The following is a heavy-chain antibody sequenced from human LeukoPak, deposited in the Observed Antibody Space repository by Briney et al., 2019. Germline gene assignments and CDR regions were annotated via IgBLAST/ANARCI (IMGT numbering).Heavy chain of an antibody. CDR3: ARGGYDYVWGSYRSPFDY. J-gene: IGHJ4*02. CDR2: ISSSGSTI. CDR1: GFTFSDYY. V-gene: IGHV3-11*04. Sequence: PGGSLRLSCAASGFTFSDYYMSWIRQAPGKRLEWVSYISSSGSTIYYADSVKGRFTISRDNAKNSLYLQMNSLRAEDTAVYYCARGGYDYVWGSYRSPFDYWGQGTLVTVSS. D-gene: IGHD3-16*02.